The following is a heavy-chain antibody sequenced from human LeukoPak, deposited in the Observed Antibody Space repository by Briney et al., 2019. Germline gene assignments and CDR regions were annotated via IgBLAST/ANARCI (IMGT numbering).Heavy chain of an antibody. J-gene: IGHJ4*02. Sequence: SETLSLTCTVSGGSISSYYWSWIRQPPGKGLEWIGCIYYSGSTNYNPSLKSRVTISVDTSKNQFSLKLSSVTAADTAVYYCARVDGSYYFDYWGQGTLVTVSS. D-gene: IGHD1-26*01. V-gene: IGHV4-59*01. CDR1: GGSISSYY. CDR2: IYYSGST. CDR3: ARVDGSYYFDY.